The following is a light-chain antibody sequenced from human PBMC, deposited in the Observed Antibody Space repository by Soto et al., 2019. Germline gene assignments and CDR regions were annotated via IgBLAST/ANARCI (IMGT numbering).Light chain of an antibody. CDR2: GAS. J-gene: IGKJ1*01. CDR3: QQYGSSFPWT. Sequence: EIVLTQSPDTLSLSPGESATLSCRASQSVSRYLAWYQQKPGQPPRLLIYGASSRATGIPDRFSGSGSGTDFTLTISRLEPEDFAVYYCQQYGSSFPWTFGQGTKVDIK. V-gene: IGKV3-20*01. CDR1: QSVSRY.